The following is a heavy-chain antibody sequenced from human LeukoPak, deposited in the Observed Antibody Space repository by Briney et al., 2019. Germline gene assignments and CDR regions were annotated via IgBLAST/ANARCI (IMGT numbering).Heavy chain of an antibody. J-gene: IGHJ6*02. Sequence: ASVKVSCKASGYTFTSYGISWVRQAPGQGLEWMGWISAYNGNTNYAQKLQGSVTMTTDTSTSTAYMELRSLRSDDTAVYYCARVGYCSSTSCYGLGGMDVWGQGTTVTVSS. V-gene: IGHV1-18*01. CDR3: ARVGYCSSTSCYGLGGMDV. CDR2: ISAYNGNT. D-gene: IGHD2-2*01. CDR1: GYTFTSYG.